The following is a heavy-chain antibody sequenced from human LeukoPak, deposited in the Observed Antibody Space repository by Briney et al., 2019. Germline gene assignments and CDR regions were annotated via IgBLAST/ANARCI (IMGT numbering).Heavy chain of an antibody. Sequence: SETLSLTCTVSGGSVSSYYWSWIRQPPGKGLEWIGYIYYSGSTNYNPSLKSRVTISVDTSKNQFSLKLSSVTAADTAVYHCARDNWNYGSSMDVWGQGTLVTVSS. CDR1: GGSVSSYY. CDR2: IYYSGST. D-gene: IGHD1-7*01. J-gene: IGHJ4*02. CDR3: ARDNWNYGSSMDV. V-gene: IGHV4-59*02.